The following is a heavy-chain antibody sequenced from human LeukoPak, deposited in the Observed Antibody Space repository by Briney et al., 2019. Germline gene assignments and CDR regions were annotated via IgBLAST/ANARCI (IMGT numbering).Heavy chain of an antibody. V-gene: IGHV3-74*01. J-gene: IGHJ3*01. CDR2: INPGGSSI. D-gene: IGHD3-10*01. CDR3: VKERMLWFGELSAFDV. CDR1: GFTFSSYW. Sequence: GGSLRLSCAASGFTFSSYWMHWVRQVPGKGLVWVARINPGGSSITYADSVKGRFTISRDNSRNTLYLQMNSLRSEDTAIYYCVKERMLWFGELSAFDVWGQGTVVTASS.